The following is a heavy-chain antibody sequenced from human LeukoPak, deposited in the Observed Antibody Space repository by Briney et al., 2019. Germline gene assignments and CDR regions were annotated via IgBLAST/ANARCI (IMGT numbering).Heavy chain of an antibody. CDR1: GFTVSSNY. Sequence: GGSLRLSCAASGFTVSSNYISWVRQPPGKGLEWVAIIWYDGSNKTYEDSVKGRFTISRDNSKNTLYLQMNSLRAEDTAVYYCARGVDYYENSGTIDYWGQGTLVTVSS. CDR2: IWYDGSNK. J-gene: IGHJ4*02. CDR3: ARGVDYYENSGTIDY. D-gene: IGHD3-22*01. V-gene: IGHV3-33*08.